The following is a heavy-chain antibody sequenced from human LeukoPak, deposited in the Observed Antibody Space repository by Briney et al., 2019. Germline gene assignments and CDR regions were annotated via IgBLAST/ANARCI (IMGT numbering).Heavy chain of an antibody. Sequence: GGSLRLSCAASGFTVSSNYMSWVRQAPGKGLEWVSVVYSGGSTYYADSVKGRFTIPRHNSKNTLYLQMNSLRAEDTAVYYCARDLGAYSGSYPDAFDIWGQGTMVTVSS. D-gene: IGHD1-26*01. CDR2: VYSGGST. CDR1: GFTVSSNY. J-gene: IGHJ3*02. V-gene: IGHV3-53*04. CDR3: ARDLGAYSGSYPDAFDI.